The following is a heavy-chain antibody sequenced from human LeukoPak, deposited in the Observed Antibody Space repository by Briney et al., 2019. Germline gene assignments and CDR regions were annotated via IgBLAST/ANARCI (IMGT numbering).Heavy chain of an antibody. CDR3: ARVSFGDYDFWSGYYSKFGY. CDR2: IKQDGSEK. D-gene: IGHD3-3*01. V-gene: IGHV3-7*01. J-gene: IGHJ4*02. Sequence: GGSLRLSCAASGFTFSSYWMSWVRQAPGKGLEWVANIKQDGSEKYYVDSVKGRFTISRDNAKNSLYLQMNSLRAEDTAVYYCARVSFGDYDFWSGYYSKFGYWGQGTLVTVSS. CDR1: GFTFSSYW.